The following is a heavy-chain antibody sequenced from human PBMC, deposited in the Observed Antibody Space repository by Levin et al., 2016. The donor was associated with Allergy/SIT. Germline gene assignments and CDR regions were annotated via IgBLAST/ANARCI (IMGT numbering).Heavy chain of an antibody. D-gene: IGHD3-3*01. Sequence: WIRQPPGKGLEWIGYIYYSGSTNYNPSLKSRVTISVDTSKNQFSLKLSSVTAADTAVYYCARMSDYDFWSGPNWFDPWGQGTLVTVSS. J-gene: IGHJ5*02. CDR3: ARMSDYDFWSGPNWFDP. CDR2: IYYSGST. V-gene: IGHV4-59*01.